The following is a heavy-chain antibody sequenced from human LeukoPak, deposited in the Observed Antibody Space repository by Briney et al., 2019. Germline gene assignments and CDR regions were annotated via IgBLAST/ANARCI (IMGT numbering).Heavy chain of an antibody. Sequence: SVKVSCKASGGTFSSYAISWVRQAPGQGLEWMVGIIPIFGTANYAQKFQGRVTITADESTSTAYMELSSLRSEDTAVYYCARQTMTPNAPIDYWGQGTLVTVSS. CDR1: GGTFSSYA. J-gene: IGHJ4*02. CDR2: IIPIFGTA. CDR3: ARQTMTPNAPIDY. V-gene: IGHV1-69*01. D-gene: IGHD3-22*01.